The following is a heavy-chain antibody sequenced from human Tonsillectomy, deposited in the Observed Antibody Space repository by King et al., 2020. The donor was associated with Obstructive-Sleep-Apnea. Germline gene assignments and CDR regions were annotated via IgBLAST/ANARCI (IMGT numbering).Heavy chain of an antibody. CDR1: GFTVSSNY. D-gene: IGHD3-22*01. J-gene: IGHJ3*02. Sequence: VQLVESGGGLVQPGGSLRLSCTASGFTVSSNYMSWVRQAPGKGLEWVSVIYSGGSTYYADSVKGRFTISRHNSKNTLYLQMNSLRAEDTAVYYCARGGADSSGYYYDAFDIWGQGKMVTVSS. V-gene: IGHV3-53*04. CDR3: ARGGADSSGYYYDAFDI. CDR2: IYSGGST.